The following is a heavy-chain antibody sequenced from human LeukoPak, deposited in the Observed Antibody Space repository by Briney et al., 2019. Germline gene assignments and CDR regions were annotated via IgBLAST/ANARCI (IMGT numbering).Heavy chain of an antibody. CDR3: ARGVEPLAANTLAY. Sequence: PGQSDRLCCAASGFTVITTDMTGVRQARGNGLNWVSVLYSDGNTKYADSVQGRFTISRDNSKNTLYLEMNSLSPDDTAVYYCARGVEPLAANTLAYWGQGTLVTVSS. CDR2: LYSDGNT. V-gene: IGHV3-53*01. D-gene: IGHD1-14*01. J-gene: IGHJ4*02. CDR1: GFTVITTD.